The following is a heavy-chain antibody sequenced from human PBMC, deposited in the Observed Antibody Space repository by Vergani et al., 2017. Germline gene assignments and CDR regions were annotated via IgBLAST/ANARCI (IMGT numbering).Heavy chain of an antibody. CDR3: TRALYDFWSGYYSRDAFDI. J-gene: IGHJ3*02. V-gene: IGHV3-23*01. CDR2: ISGSGGST. Sequence: EVQLLESGGGLVQPGGSLRLSCAASGFTFSSYAMSWVRQAPGKGLEWVSAISGSGGSTYYADSVKGRLTISRDNSKNTLYLQMNSLRAEDTAVYYCTRALYDFWSGYYSRDAFDIWGQGTMVTVSS. D-gene: IGHD3-3*01. CDR1: GFTFSSYA.